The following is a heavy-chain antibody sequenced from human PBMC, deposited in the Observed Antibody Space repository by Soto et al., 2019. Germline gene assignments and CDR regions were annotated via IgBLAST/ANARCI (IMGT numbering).Heavy chain of an antibody. CDR3: ARDRGYSSGWYGVRDYYYYGMDV. CDR2: ISYDGSNK. V-gene: IGHV3-30-3*01. J-gene: IGHJ6*02. CDR1: GFTFSSYA. Sequence: GGSLRLSCAASGFTFSSYAMHWVRQAPGKGLEWVAVISYDGSNKYYADSVKGRFTISRDNSKNTLYLQMNSLRAEDTAVYYCARDRGYSSGWYGVRDYYYYGMDVWGQGNTLTVSS. D-gene: IGHD6-19*01.